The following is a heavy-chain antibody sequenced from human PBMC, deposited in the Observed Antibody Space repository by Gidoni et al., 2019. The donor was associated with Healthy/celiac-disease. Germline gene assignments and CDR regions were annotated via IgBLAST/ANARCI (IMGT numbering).Heavy chain of an antibody. Sequence: QVQLVQSGAEVKKPGYSVKVSCKASGGTFSSYAISWVRQAPGQGLEWMGGMIPICGTANYAQKFQGRVTITADESTSTASMELSSLRSEDTAVYYCARAPGGGWVYYYYMDVWGKGTTVTVSS. CDR3: ARAPGGGWVYYYYMDV. V-gene: IGHV1-69*01. CDR1: GGTFSSYA. D-gene: IGHD3-16*01. CDR2: MIPICGTA. J-gene: IGHJ6*03.